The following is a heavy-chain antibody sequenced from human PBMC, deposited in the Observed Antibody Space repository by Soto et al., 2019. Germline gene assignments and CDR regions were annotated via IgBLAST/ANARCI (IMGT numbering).Heavy chain of an antibody. J-gene: IGHJ6*02. CDR3: VREIWFGEPTAYIMDV. CDR2: VNGGGSRT. D-gene: IGHD3-10*01. Sequence: EVQLVESGGGFVQPGGSLRLSCTASGFTFSTYWMHWVRQAPGKGLEWVSRVNGGGSRTTYADSVKGRFTISRDNAQNTLYLEMNSQRADDTSMYYCVREIWFGEPTAYIMDVWGQGTTVTVSS. CDR1: GFTFSTYW. V-gene: IGHV3-74*03.